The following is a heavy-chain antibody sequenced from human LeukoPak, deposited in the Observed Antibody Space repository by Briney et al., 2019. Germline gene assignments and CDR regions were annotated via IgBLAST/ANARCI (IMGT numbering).Heavy chain of an antibody. CDR1: GFTFSNYI. CDR2: IYTDGST. J-gene: IGHJ6*03. CDR3: ARDYMDV. Sequence: GGSLRLSCAASGFTFSNYIMSWVRQAPGKGLEWVSVIYTDGSTYYADSVKGRFTISRDNSKNTLSLQMNSLRAEDTAVHYCARDYMDVWGKGTTVTVSS. V-gene: IGHV3-53*01.